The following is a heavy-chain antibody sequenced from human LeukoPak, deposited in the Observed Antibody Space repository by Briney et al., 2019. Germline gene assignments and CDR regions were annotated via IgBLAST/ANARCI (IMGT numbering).Heavy chain of an antibody. CDR3: ARVYGSGSYYNGYYYYYMDV. D-gene: IGHD3-10*01. V-gene: IGHV4-4*09. Sequence: SETLSLTCTVSGGSISSYYWSWIRQPPGKGLEWIGYIFDRGTTNYNPSLESRVTISAETSKNQFSLKLSSVTAADTAVYYCARVYGSGSYYNGYYYYYMDVWGKGTTVTISS. CDR1: GGSISSYY. J-gene: IGHJ6*03. CDR2: IFDRGTT.